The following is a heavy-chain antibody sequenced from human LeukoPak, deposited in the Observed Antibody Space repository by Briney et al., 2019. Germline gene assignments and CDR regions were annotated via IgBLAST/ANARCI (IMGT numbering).Heavy chain of an antibody. CDR3: ASHWNHYMKCYFDY. D-gene: IGHD1-1*01. CDR1: GYTFTSYD. Sequence: PGASVKVSCKASGYTFTSYDINWVRQAPGQGLEWMGRIIPILGIANYAQKFQGRVTITADKSTSTAYMELSSLRSEDTAVYYCASHWNHYMKCYFDYWGQGTLVTVSS. J-gene: IGHJ4*02. CDR2: IIPILGIA. V-gene: IGHV1-69*04.